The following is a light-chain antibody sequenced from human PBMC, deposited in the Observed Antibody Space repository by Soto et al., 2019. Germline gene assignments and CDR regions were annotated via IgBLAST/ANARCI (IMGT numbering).Light chain of an antibody. CDR1: QSISGS. J-gene: IGKJ1*01. Sequence: DIQMTQSPSTLSASVGDRVTITCRASQSISGSLAWYQQKPGKAPKHLIYEASNLKGGVPSMFNGSGSGTEYSLTISGLQPDDSASYYCQQDNGYWTFGQGTRVEIK. CDR2: EAS. V-gene: IGKV1-5*03. CDR3: QQDNGYWT.